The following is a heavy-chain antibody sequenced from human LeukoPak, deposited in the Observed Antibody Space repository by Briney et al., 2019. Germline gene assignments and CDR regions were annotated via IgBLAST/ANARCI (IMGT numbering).Heavy chain of an antibody. CDR3: AKDKGREGDY. CDR2: ISSSTIYI. Sequence: GGSLRLSCAASGFTFSTYTMNWVRQAPGKGLEWVSSISSSTIYIYYADSVKGRFTISRDNAKNSLYLQMNSLRAEDTAVYYCAKDKGREGDYWGQGNLVTVSS. CDR1: GFTFSTYT. V-gene: IGHV3-21*01. J-gene: IGHJ4*02.